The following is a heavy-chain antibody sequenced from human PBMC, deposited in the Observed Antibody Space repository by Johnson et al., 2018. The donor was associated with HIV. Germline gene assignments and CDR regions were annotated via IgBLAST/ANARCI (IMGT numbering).Heavy chain of an antibody. V-gene: IGHV3-66*01. Sequence: VQLVESGGGLIQPGGSLRLSCAASGFTVSSHYMSWVRQAPGKGLEWVSVIYSGGSTYYADSVKGRFTISRDNSKNTLSLQMNSLRAEETAVYYCTKMGALGAFDIWGQGTMVNGSS. J-gene: IGHJ3*02. D-gene: IGHD3-16*01. CDR2: IYSGGST. CDR3: TKMGALGAFDI. CDR1: GFTVSSHY.